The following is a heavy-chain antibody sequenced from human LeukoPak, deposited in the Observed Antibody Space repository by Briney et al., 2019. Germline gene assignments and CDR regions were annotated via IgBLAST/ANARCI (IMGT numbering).Heavy chain of an antibody. V-gene: IGHV1-8*03. CDR2: MNPNSGNT. CDR3: AREKYSSSSGCFDY. Sequence: ASVKVSCKASGYTFTSYDINWVRQATGQGLEWMGWMNPNSGNTGYAQKFQGRVTITRNTSISTAYMELSSLRSEDTAVYYCAREKYSSSSGCFDYWGQGTLVTVSS. J-gene: IGHJ4*02. D-gene: IGHD6-6*01. CDR1: GYTFTSYD.